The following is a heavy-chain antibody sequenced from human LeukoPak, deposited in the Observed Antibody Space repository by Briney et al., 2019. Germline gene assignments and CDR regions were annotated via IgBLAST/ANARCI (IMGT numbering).Heavy chain of an antibody. CDR1: GCSFGSDA. V-gene: IGHV3-23*01. D-gene: IGHD6-19*01. Sequence: GGSLRLSCAASGCSFGSDAVSWVREAPGKGLEWVSALSGRGGSTYYADSVKGRFTISRDNSKNTLYLQMNSLRAEDTAVYYCAKDRGSGWPQFDYWGQGTLVTVS. CDR3: AKDRGSGWPQFDY. CDR2: LSGRGGST. J-gene: IGHJ4*02.